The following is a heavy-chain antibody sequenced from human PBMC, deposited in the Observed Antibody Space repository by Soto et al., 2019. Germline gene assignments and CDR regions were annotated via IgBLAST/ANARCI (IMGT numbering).Heavy chain of an antibody. J-gene: IGHJ6*01. CDR2: IYYSGSN. Sequence: QLQLQESGPGLVKPSETLSLTCTVSGGSISSSSYYWGWIRQPPGKGLEGIGSIYYSGSNYYNPLLKSGVTIPVDTSKNQFSLRLSSVTAADTAVYYCASPPHYDFWSAVYYYYGMDVWGQGSTVTVSS. D-gene: IGHD3-3*01. V-gene: IGHV4-39*01. CDR3: ASPPHYDFWSAVYYYYGMDV. CDR1: GGSISSSSYY.